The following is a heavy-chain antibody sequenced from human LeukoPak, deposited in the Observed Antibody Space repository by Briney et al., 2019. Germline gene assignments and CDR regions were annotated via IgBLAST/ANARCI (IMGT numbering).Heavy chain of an antibody. D-gene: IGHD1-26*01. V-gene: IGHV4-34*01. J-gene: IGHJ5*02. CDR1: GGSFSGYY. CDR2: INHSGST. CDR3: AVTYSGSAGWFDP. Sequence: SETLSLTCAVYGGSFSGYYWSWIRQPPGKGLEWIGEINHSGSTNYNPSLKSRVTISVDTSKNQFSLKLSSVTAADTAVYYCAVTYSGSAGWFDPWGQGTPVTVSS.